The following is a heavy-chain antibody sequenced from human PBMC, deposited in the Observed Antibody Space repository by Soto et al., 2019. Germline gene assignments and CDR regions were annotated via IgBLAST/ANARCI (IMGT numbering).Heavy chain of an antibody. Sequence: PSETLSLTCTVSGGSISSYYWSWIRQPPGKGLEWIGYIYYSGSTNYNPSLKSRVTISVDTSKNQFSLKLSSVTAADTAVYYCARVPSPITMVRGVIIEPVDVWGQGTTVTVSS. CDR3: ARVPSPITMVRGVIIEPVDV. CDR2: IYYSGST. J-gene: IGHJ6*02. CDR1: GGSISSYY. V-gene: IGHV4-59*01. D-gene: IGHD3-10*01.